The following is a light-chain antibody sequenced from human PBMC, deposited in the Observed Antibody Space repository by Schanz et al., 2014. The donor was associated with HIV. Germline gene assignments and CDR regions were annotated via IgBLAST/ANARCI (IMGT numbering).Light chain of an antibody. CDR1: SGDVGSYNY. CDR2: DVS. CDR3: AAWDDSLNGYV. J-gene: IGLJ1*01. V-gene: IGLV2-14*03. Sequence: QSALTQPASVSGSPGQSISISCTGTSGDVGSYNYVSWYQQHPGKAPKLMIYDVSNRPSGVPDRFSGSKSGTSASLAISGLQSEDEADYYCAAWDDSLNGYVFGTGTKLTVL.